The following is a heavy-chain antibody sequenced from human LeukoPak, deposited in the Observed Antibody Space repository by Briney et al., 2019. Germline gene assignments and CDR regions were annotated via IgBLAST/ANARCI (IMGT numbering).Heavy chain of an antibody. Sequence: ASVKVSCKASGYTFTGYYIHWERQAPGQGLEWMGWINPNSGGTKSAQRFQGRVTMSRDTSTSTAFMELSSLRSDDTAMYYCASHSSSRVSCFWGQGTMVTVSS. CDR2: INPNSGGT. D-gene: IGHD6-13*01. CDR1: GYTFTGYY. V-gene: IGHV1-2*02. CDR3: ASHSSSRVSCF. J-gene: IGHJ3*01.